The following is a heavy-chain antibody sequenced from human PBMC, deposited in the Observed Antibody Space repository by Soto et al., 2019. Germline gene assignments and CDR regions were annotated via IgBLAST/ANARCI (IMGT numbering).Heavy chain of an antibody. CDR3: ARARSIRFLEWLPSYGMDV. CDR1: GGSISSGYYY. CDR2: IYYSGNT. D-gene: IGHD3-3*01. V-gene: IGHV4-30-4*01. Sequence: SETLSLTCSVSGGSISSGYYYGSWIRQPPGKGLEWIGNIYYSGNTYYNPSLKSRLIISIDTSKNQFSLKVGSVTAADTAVYYCARARSIRFLEWLPSYGMDVWGQGTTVTVSS. J-gene: IGHJ6*02.